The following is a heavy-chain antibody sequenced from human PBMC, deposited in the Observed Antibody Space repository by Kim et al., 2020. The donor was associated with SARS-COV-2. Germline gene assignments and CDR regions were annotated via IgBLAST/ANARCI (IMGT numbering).Heavy chain of an antibody. D-gene: IGHD3-22*01. V-gene: IGHV3-23*01. J-gene: IGHJ4*02. CDR3: AKDGGDDYYDSSGYDAL. CDR2: ISGSGGST. Sequence: GGSLRLSCAASGFTFSSYAMSWVRQAPGKGLEWVSAISGSGGSTYYADSVKGRFTISRDNYKNTLYLQMNSLRAEDTAVYYCAKDGGDDYYDSSGYDALWGQGTLVTVSS. CDR1: GFTFSSYA.